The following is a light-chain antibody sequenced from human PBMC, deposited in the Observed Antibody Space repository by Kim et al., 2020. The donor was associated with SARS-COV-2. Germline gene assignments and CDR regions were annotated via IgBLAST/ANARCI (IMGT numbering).Light chain of an antibody. J-gene: IGKJ1*01. CDR3: QQSYSSWT. CDR2: AAS. Sequence: DIQMTQSPSSLSASVGDRVTITCRASQSISNYLNWYQQKPGKAPKLLIYAASSLQSGVPSRFSGSGSGTDFTLTISNLQPEDFATYYCQQSYSSWTFGQGTKVDIK. V-gene: IGKV1-39*01. CDR1: QSISNY.